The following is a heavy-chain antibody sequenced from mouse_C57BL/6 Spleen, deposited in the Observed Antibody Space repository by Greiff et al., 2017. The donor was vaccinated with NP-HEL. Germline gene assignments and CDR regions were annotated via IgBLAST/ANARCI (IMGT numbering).Heavy chain of an antibody. J-gene: IGHJ4*01. CDR3: ARVGGSYGNPYYYAMDY. CDR1: GYTFTNYW. D-gene: IGHD2-1*01. V-gene: IGHV1-63*01. Sequence: QVQLQQSGAELVRPGTSVKMSCKASGYTFTNYWIGWAKQRPGHGLEWIGDIYPGGGYTNYNEKFKGKATLTADKSSSTAYMQFSSLTSEDSAIYYCARVGGSYGNPYYYAMDYWGQGTSVTVSS. CDR2: IYPGGGYT.